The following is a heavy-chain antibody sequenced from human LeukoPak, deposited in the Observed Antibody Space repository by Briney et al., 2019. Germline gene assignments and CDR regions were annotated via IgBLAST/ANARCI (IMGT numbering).Heavy chain of an antibody. J-gene: IGHJ4*02. V-gene: IGHV3-33*01. D-gene: IGHD2-21*02. CDR3: ARDRGGRVVVTATYFDS. Sequence: GRSLRLSCAASGFTFRSYGMLWVRQAPGKGLEWVAVIWYDGSNKYYADSVKGRFTISRDNSKNTLYLQMNSLRAEDTAVYYCARDRGGRVVVTATYFDSWGQGTLVTVSS. CDR2: IWYDGSNK. CDR1: GFTFRSYG.